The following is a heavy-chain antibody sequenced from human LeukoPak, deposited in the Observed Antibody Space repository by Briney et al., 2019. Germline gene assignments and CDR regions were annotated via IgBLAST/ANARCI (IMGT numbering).Heavy chain of an antibody. CDR3: ARNVRYDFWSGYLDDY. D-gene: IGHD3-3*01. CDR2: IYTSGST. J-gene: IGHJ4*02. V-gene: IGHV4-61*02. CDR1: GGSISSGSYY. Sequence: SQTLSLTCTVSGGSISSGSYYWSWIRQAAGKGLEWIGRIYTSGSTNYNPSLKSRVTISVVTSQNQFSLKLSSVTAADTAVYYCARNVRYDFWSGYLDDYWGQGTLVTVSS.